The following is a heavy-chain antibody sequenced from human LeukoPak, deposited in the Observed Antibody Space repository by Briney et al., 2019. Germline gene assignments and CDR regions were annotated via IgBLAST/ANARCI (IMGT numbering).Heavy chain of an antibody. Sequence: GGSPRLSCAASGFTFSSYAMHWVRQAPGKGLEWVAVISYDGSNKYYADSVKGRFTISRDNSKNTLYLQMNSLRAEDTAVYYCAREPTYSGNDYWGQRTLVNVST. CDR2: ISYDGSNK. D-gene: IGHD5-12*01. CDR1: GFTFSSYA. J-gene: IGHJ4*02. V-gene: IGHV3-30*04. CDR3: AREPTYSGNDY.